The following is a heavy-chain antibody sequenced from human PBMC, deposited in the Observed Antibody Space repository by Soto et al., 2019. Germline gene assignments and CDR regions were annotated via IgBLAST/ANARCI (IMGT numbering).Heavy chain of an antibody. CDR2: IAGEGIST. CDR3: IRDLRSGDF. Sequence: EVQLVESGGGLVQPGGSLRLSCAASGFTFSRYWMHWVRQAPGKGLVWVSRIAGEGISTNYADSVKGRFTASRDNAKNTVCLEMSSLRAEDTAVYYCIRDLRSGDFWGQGTLVTVSS. V-gene: IGHV3-74*01. D-gene: IGHD6-19*01. CDR1: GFTFSRYW. J-gene: IGHJ4*02.